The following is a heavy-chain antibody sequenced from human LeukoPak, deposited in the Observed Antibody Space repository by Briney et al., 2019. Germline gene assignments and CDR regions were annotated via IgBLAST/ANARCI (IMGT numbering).Heavy chain of an antibody. V-gene: IGHV4-61*02. Sequence: SETLSLTCTVSGGSISSGSYYWSWIRQPAGKGLEWIGRIYTSGSTNYNPSLKSRVTISVDTSKNQFSLKLSSVTAADTAVYYCARGPAAEYYFDYWGQGTLVTVSS. CDR2: IYTSGST. J-gene: IGHJ4*02. D-gene: IGHD2-2*01. CDR1: GGSISSGSYY. CDR3: ARGPAAEYYFDY.